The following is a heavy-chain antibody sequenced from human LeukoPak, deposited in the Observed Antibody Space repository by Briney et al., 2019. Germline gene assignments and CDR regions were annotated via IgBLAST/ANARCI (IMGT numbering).Heavy chain of an antibody. D-gene: IGHD2-2*01. V-gene: IGHV3-23*01. Sequence: GGSLRLSCVASGFTFGKYWMSWVRQAPGKGLEWVSVISGSGGSTYYADSVKGRFTISRDNSKNTLYLQMNSLRAEDTAVYYCARMGDIVVVPAAKSHFDYWGQGTLVTVSS. CDR2: ISGSGGST. CDR1: GFTFGKYW. CDR3: ARMGDIVVVPAAKSHFDY. J-gene: IGHJ4*02.